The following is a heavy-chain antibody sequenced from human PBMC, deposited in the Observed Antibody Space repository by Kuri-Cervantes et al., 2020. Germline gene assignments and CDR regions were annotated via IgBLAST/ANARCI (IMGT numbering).Heavy chain of an antibody. CDR3: ARRVAVAALDY. J-gene: IGHJ4*02. D-gene: IGHD6-19*01. CDR1: GYIFTSYC. Sequence: KVSCKGSGYIFTSYCIGWVRQMPGKGLEWMGIIYPGDSDTSDSPSFQGQVTISADKCISTAYLQWSSLKASVTAMYYCARRVAVAALDYWGQGTLVTVSS. V-gene: IGHV5-51*01. CDR2: IYPGDSDT.